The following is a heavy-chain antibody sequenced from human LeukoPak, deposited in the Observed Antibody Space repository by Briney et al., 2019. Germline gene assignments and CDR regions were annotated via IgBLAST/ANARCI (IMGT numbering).Heavy chain of an antibody. D-gene: IGHD6-13*01. Sequence: GESLKISCMVSGYTFTNYWIGWVRQMPGKGLEWMGIIYPGDSDTRYSPSFQGQATISADKSITTAYLQWSSLKASDTAMYYCARRVGSSWQFDFWGQGTLVTVSS. CDR1: GYTFTNYW. J-gene: IGHJ4*02. CDR3: ARRVGSSWQFDF. V-gene: IGHV5-51*01. CDR2: IYPGDSDT.